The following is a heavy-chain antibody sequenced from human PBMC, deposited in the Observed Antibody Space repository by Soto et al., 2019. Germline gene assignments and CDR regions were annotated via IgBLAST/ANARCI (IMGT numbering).Heavy chain of an antibody. J-gene: IGHJ5*02. V-gene: IGHV2-26*01. CDR2: IFSIDEK. D-gene: IGHD3-22*01. CDR3: ARTLDYYDSSGYTNWFDP. CDR1: GFSLSNTRMG. Sequence: SGHTLVNPTETLTLTCTVSGFSLSNTRMGVSWIRQPPGKALGWLAHIFSIDEKSYSTSLKSRLSISTDTSKSQVVLTMTNMDPVDTATYYCARTLDYYDSSGYTNWFDPWGQGTLVTVSS.